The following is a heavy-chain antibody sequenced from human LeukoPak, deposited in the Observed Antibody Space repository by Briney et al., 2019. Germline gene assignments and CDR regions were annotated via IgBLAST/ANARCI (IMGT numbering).Heavy chain of an antibody. V-gene: IGHV3-53*01. CDR1: GFTVSSSH. Sequence: GGSLRLSCAASGFTVSSSHMTWVRQAVGKGLEWVSFIYSGGDTSYADSVKGRFTISRDNSKNTLYLQMNSLRVEDTAVYYCTRVRSPNWFDPWGQGTLVTVSS. CDR2: IYSGGDT. D-gene: IGHD1-26*01. CDR3: TRVRSPNWFDP. J-gene: IGHJ5*02.